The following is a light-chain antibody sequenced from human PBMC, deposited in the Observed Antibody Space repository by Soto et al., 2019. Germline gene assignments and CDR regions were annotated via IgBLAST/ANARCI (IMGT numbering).Light chain of an antibody. CDR2: GNS. Sequence: QAVVTQPPSVSGAPGQRVTISCTGSSSNIGAGYDVHWYQQLPGTAPKLLIYGNSNRPSGVPDRFSGSKSGTSASLAIAGLQAEDEADYYCQSHDSSLSGLYVFGTGIKLTVL. CDR3: QSHDSSLSGLYV. V-gene: IGLV1-40*01. CDR1: SSNIGAGYD. J-gene: IGLJ1*01.